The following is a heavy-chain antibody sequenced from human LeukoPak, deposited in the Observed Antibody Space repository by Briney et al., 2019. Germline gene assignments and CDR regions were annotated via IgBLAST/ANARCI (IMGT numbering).Heavy chain of an antibody. CDR3: ARGVVVVPAATTEAYYYYGMDV. CDR1: GFSLSTSGMC. V-gene: IGHV2-70*11. D-gene: IGHD2-2*01. CDR2: IDWDDDK. J-gene: IGHJ6*02. Sequence: SGPTLVNPTQTLTLTCTFSGFSLSTSGMCVSWIRQPPGKALEWLARIDWDDDKYYSTSLKTRLTISKDTSKNQVVLTMTNMDPVDTATYYCARGVVVVPAATTEAYYYYGMDVWGQGTTVTVSS.